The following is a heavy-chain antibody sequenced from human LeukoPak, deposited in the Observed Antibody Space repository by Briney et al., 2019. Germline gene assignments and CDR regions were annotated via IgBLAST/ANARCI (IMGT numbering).Heavy chain of an antibody. CDR1: GFTFSSYE. J-gene: IGHJ4*02. CDR3: AKGGGSIGRSYYFDY. D-gene: IGHD2-15*01. CDR2: ISSSGSTI. Sequence: GGSLRLSCAASGFTFSSYEMNWVRQAPGKGLEWVSYISSSGSTIYYADSVKGRFTISRDNPKSTMNLQMNSLRAEDTAVYYCAKGGGSIGRSYYFDYWGQGILVTVSS. V-gene: IGHV3-48*03.